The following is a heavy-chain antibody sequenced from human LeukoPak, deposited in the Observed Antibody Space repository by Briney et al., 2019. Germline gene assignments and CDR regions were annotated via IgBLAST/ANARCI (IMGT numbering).Heavy chain of an antibody. Sequence: SETLSLTCTVSGGSISSSNYYWGWIRQPPGKGLEWIGEIYHSGSTNYNPSLKSRVTISVDKSKKQFSLKLSSVTAADTAVYYCARISDIVVVDWFDPWGQGTLVTVSS. CDR2: IYHSGST. D-gene: IGHD2-2*01. J-gene: IGHJ5*02. CDR3: ARISDIVVVDWFDP. V-gene: IGHV4-39*07. CDR1: GGSISSSNYY.